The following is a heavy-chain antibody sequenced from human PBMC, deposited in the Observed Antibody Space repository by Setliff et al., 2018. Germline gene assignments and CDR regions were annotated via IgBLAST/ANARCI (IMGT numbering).Heavy chain of an antibody. CDR3: ARDALYDSNDRNSYYGNWLDP. CDR1: GGSFSNYA. Sequence: SVKVSCKASGGSFSNYAIIWVRQAPGQGPEWMGGIIPTYGSTNNAEKFQGRVTFSADESMSTVYMELSSLTSADTALYYCARDALYDSNDRNSYYGNWLDPLGQGTLVTGSS. CDR2: IIPTYGST. V-gene: IGHV1-69*13. J-gene: IGHJ5*02. D-gene: IGHD3-22*01.